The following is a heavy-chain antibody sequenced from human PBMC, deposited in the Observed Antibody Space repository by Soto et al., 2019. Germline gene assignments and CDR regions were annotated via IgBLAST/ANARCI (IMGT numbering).Heavy chain of an antibody. J-gene: IGHJ4*02. V-gene: IGHV4-30-4*01. CDR3: ARDGNGRPFNY. Sequence: SETLSLTCTVSGGSISSGDYYWSWIRQPPGKGLEWIGYIYYSGSTYYNPSLKSRVTISVDTSKNQFSLKLSSVTAADTAVYYCARDGNGRPFNYWGQGTLVTVSS. CDR2: IYYSGST. CDR1: GGSISSGDYY. D-gene: IGHD2-15*01.